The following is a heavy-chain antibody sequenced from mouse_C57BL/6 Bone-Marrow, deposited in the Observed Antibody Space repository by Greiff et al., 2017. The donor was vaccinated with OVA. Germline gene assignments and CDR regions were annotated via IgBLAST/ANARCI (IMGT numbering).Heavy chain of an antibody. CDR2: ISSGGSYT. CDR3: ASRTN. V-gene: IGHV5-6*01. CDR1: GFTFSSYG. Sequence: EVQLQESGGDLVKPGGSLKLSCAASGFTFSSYGMSWVRQTPDKRLEWVATISSGGSYTYYPDSVKGRFTISRDNAKNTLYLQMSSLKSEDTAMYYCASRTNWGQGTTLTVSS. J-gene: IGHJ2*01. D-gene: IGHD1-3*01.